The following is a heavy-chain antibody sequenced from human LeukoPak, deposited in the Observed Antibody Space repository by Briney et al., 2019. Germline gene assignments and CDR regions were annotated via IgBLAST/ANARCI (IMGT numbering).Heavy chain of an antibody. CDR1: GFTFSSYS. CDR3: ARGGAMVHLFDY. J-gene: IGHJ4*02. Sequence: GGSLRLSCAASGFTFSSYSMNWVRQAPGKGLEWVSSISSSSSYIYYADSVKGRFTISRDNAKNSLYLQMNSLRAEDTAVYYCARGGAMVHLFDYWGQGTLVTVSS. D-gene: IGHD5-18*01. CDR2: ISSSSSYI. V-gene: IGHV3-21*01.